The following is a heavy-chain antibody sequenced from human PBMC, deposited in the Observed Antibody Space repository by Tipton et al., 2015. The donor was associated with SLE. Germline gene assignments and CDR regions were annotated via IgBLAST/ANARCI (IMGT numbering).Heavy chain of an antibody. J-gene: IGHJ3*02. D-gene: IGHD3-22*01. Sequence: TLSLTCTVSGGSTSSSSYYWGWIRQPPGKGLEWTGSIYYSGSTYYNPSLKSRVTISVDTSKNQFSLKLSSVTAADTAVYYCARGNYYDSSGYDAFDIWGQGTMVTVSS. CDR2: IYYSGST. V-gene: IGHV4-39*07. CDR1: GGSTSSSSYY. CDR3: ARGNYYDSSGYDAFDI.